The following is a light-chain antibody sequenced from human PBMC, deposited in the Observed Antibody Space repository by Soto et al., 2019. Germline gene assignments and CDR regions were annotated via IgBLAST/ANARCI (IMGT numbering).Light chain of an antibody. CDR3: SSYTSSSTPWV. Sequence: QSALTQPASVSGSPGQSITISCTGTSRDVGGYNYVSWYQQHPGKAPKLMIYEVSNRPSGVSNRFSGSKSGNTASLTISGLQAEDEADYYCSSYTSSSTPWVFGTGTKVTVL. CDR1: SRDVGGYNY. J-gene: IGLJ1*01. V-gene: IGLV2-14*01. CDR2: EVS.